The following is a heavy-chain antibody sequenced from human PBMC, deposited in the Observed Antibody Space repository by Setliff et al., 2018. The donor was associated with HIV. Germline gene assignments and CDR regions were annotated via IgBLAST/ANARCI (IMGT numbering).Heavy chain of an antibody. CDR1: GGSISSNSDY. Sequence: SETLSLTCTVSGGSISSNSDYWGWIRQPPGEGLEWIGTISYSGSTNYNPSLKSRVTISVDTSKNQFSLKLSSVTAADTAVYYCARHLDGWYYYGMDVWGQGTTVTVSS. D-gene: IGHD6-19*01. J-gene: IGHJ6*02. V-gene: IGHV4-39*01. CDR2: ISYSGST. CDR3: ARHLDGWYYYGMDV.